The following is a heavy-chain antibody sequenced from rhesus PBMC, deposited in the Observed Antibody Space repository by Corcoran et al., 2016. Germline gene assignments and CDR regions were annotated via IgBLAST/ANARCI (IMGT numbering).Heavy chain of an antibody. V-gene: IGHV3-54*02. CDR1: GFTFSSYG. D-gene: IGHD3-3*01. Sequence: EVQLVESGGGLVQPGGSLRLSCAASGFTFSSYGMHWVSQAPGKGMEWVAVISYDGSKKYYADSGKDRFTISRDNSKNMLYLQMNNLKLEDTAVYYCARDQDNIWTGNWYFDLWGPGTPITISS. J-gene: IGHJ2*01. CDR2: ISYDGSKK. CDR3: ARDQDNIWTGNWYFDL.